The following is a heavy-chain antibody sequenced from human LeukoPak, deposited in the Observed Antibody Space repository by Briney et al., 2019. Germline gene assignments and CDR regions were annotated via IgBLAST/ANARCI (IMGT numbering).Heavy chain of an antibody. CDR1: GFTFSNYW. Sequence: GGSLRLSWAAPGFTFSNYWIHWVRQAPGKGLVWVSRINSDGSSTSYADSVKGRFTISRDNAKNTVYLQMNSLRAEDTAVYYCTLPLRDGDFYFDYWGQGTLVTVSS. D-gene: IGHD4-17*01. CDR3: TLPLRDGDFYFDY. V-gene: IGHV3-74*01. CDR2: INSDGSST. J-gene: IGHJ4*02.